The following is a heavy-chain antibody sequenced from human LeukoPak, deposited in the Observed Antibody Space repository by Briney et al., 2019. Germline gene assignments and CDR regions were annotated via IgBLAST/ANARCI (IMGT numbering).Heavy chain of an antibody. D-gene: IGHD1-26*01. CDR2: ISYDGDNK. Sequence: GGSLTLSCAASGFTFSNYTIHWVRQAPGKGLEWVAVISYDGDNKYYADSVKGRFTISRDNSKNTLFLQMDSLRAEDTAVYYCGRDLGELLRFYYYPIDVWGQGTTVTVSS. CDR1: GFTFSNYT. V-gene: IGHV3-30*03. CDR3: GRDLGELLRFYYYPIDV. J-gene: IGHJ6*02.